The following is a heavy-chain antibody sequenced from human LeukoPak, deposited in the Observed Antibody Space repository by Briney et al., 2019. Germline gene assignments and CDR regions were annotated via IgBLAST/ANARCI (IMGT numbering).Heavy chain of an antibody. V-gene: IGHV1-18*04. D-gene: IGHD2-2*01. J-gene: IGHJ4*02. Sequence: GASVKVSCKASGYTFTGYYMHWVRQAPGQGLEWMGWISAYNGNTNYAQKLQGRVTMTTDTSTSTAYMELRSLRSDDTAVYYCARDSLYCSSTSCYDYWGQETLVTVSS. CDR3: ARDSLYCSSTSCYDY. CDR2: ISAYNGNT. CDR1: GYTFTGYY.